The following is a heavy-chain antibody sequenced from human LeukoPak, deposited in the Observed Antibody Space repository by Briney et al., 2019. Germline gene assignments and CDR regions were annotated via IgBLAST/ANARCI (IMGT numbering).Heavy chain of an antibody. J-gene: IGHJ4*02. CDR2: INPNSGGT. CDR3: ARGYCGGDCYGLFDY. D-gene: IGHD2-21*02. CDR1: GYTFTGYY. V-gene: IGHV1-2*06. Sequence: GASVKVSCKASGYTFTGYYMHWVRQAPGQGLEWMGRINPNSGGTNYAQKFQGRVTMTRDTSISTAYMELSRLRSDDTAVYYCARGYCGGDCYGLFDYWGQGTPVTVSS.